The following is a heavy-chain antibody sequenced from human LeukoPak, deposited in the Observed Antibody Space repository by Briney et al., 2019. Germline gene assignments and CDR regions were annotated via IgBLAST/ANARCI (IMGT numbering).Heavy chain of an antibody. CDR2: INHSGST. V-gene: IGHV4-34*01. D-gene: IGHD2-2*01. CDR1: GGSFSGYY. Sequence: SETLSLTCAVYGGSFSGYYWSWIRQPPGKGLEWIGEINHSGSTNYNPSLKSRVTISVDTSKNQFSLKLSSVTAADTAVYYCAISSCSSTSCSPLPYYHYYYGMDVWGQGTTVTVSS. CDR3: AISSCSSTSCSPLPYYHYYYGMDV. J-gene: IGHJ6*02.